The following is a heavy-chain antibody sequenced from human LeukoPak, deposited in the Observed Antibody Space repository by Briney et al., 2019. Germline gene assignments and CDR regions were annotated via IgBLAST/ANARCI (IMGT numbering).Heavy chain of an antibody. CDR1: GFTFSSYW. CDR2: INTDGSST. D-gene: IGHD3-22*01. J-gene: IGHJ4*02. V-gene: IGHV3-74*01. Sequence: GGSLRLSCAASGFTFSSYWMHWVRQAPWKGRVWVSRINTDGSSTSYADSVKGRFTISRDNAKNTLYLQMNSLRAEDTAVYYCARTREPYYDSSGADYWGQGTLVTVSS. CDR3: ARTREPYYDSSGADY.